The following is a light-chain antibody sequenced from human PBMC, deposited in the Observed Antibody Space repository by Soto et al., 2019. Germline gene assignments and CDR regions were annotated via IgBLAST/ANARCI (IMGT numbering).Light chain of an antibody. J-gene: IGLJ2*01. CDR2: EDS. CDR3: SSYAGSNIVV. Sequence: QSVLTQPPSASGSPGQSVTISCTGTSSDVGGYNFVSWYQQHPGKAPKLMIYEDSERPSGVPDRFSGSKSGNTATLTVSGLQAEDEADYYCSSYAGSNIVVFGGGTKLTVL. CDR1: SSDVGGYNF. V-gene: IGLV2-8*01.